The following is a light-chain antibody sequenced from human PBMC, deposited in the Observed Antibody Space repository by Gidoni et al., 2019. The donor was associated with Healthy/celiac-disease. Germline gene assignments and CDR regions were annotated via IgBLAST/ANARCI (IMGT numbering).Light chain of an antibody. CDR1: QSVFNNY. J-gene: IGKJ2*02. V-gene: IGKV4-1*01. CDR3: QQYYSAPRT. CDR2: WAS. Sequence: DIVIPRSPDSLAVSLGARATITCKSSQSVFNNYLAWYQQKPGQPPKLLIYWASTRESGVPDRFSGSGSGTDFTLTISRLQAEDVAVYYCQQYYSAPRTFXXXTKLEIK.